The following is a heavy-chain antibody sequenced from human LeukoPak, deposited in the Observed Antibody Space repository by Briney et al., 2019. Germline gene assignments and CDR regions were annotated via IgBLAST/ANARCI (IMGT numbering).Heavy chain of an antibody. CDR1: GYTFSNYD. J-gene: IGHJ4*02. V-gene: IGHV1-18*01. D-gene: IGHD6-19*01. CDR2: ISTYNGNT. CDR3: ARERIVAGTGTFDS. Sequence: ASVRVSCKTSGYTFSNYDIYWVRQAPGQGLQWMGWISTYNGNTHYAQKFQGRVTLTTDTSTSTAYMELRSLRSDDTAVYYCARERIVAGTGTFDSWGQGTLVTVSS.